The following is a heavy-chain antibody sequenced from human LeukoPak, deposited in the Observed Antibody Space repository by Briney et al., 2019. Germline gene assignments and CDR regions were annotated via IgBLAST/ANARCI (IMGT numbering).Heavy chain of an antibody. CDR2: ISWNSGSI. V-gene: IGHV3-9*03. D-gene: IGHD3-22*01. Sequence: PGRSLRLSCAASGFTFDDYAMHWVRHAPGKGLEWVSGISWNSGSIGYADSVKGRFTISRDHAKNSLYLQRNSLRAEDMALYYCAKGDYYDSSGYYEDWGQGTLVTVSS. CDR1: GFTFDDYA. J-gene: IGHJ4*02. CDR3: AKGDYYDSSGYYED.